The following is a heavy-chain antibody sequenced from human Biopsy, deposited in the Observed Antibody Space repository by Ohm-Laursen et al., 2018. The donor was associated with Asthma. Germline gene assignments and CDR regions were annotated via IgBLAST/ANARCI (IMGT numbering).Heavy chain of an antibody. J-gene: IGHJ5*02. V-gene: IGHV1-2*06. D-gene: IGHD6-13*01. Sequence: SSVKVSCKASGYTFIGCHIHWMRQAPGQGLEWMGRINPNSGGTNYAQKFQGRVTMTRDTSISTAYMEVSRLRSDDTAMYYCARGQKSAGDRWFDPWGQGTLVTVSS. CDR2: INPNSGGT. CDR1: GYTFIGCH. CDR3: ARGQKSAGDRWFDP.